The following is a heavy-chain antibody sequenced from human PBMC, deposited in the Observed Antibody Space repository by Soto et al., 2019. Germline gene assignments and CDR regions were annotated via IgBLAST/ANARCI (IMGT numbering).Heavy chain of an antibody. CDR3: ARDSDFWMFYY. Sequence: SVKVSCKASGGTFSSYTISWVRQAPGQGLEWMGRIIPILGIANYAQKFQGRVTITADKSTSTAYMELSSLRSEDTAVYYCARDSDFWMFYYWGQGTLVTVSS. J-gene: IGHJ4*02. D-gene: IGHD3-3*01. CDR1: GGTFSSYT. CDR2: IIPILGIA. V-gene: IGHV1-69*04.